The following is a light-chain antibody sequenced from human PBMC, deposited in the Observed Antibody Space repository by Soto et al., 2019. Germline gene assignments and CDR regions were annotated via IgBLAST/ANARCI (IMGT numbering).Light chain of an antibody. CDR3: QKYNTAPWT. V-gene: IGKV1-27*01. CDR1: QSISNY. CDR2: AAS. J-gene: IGKJ1*01. Sequence: DIQMTQSPSSLSASVGDRVTITCRASQSISNYLAWYHQKPGKVPKLLIYAASTLQLGVPSRFSGSRSWTDFTLTISSLQPEDVGTYYCQKYNTAPWTFGQGTKVEIK.